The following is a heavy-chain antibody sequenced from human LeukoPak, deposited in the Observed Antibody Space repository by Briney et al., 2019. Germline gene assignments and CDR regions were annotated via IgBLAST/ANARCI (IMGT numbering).Heavy chain of an antibody. CDR2: IYYSGST. CDR1: GGSISSSSYY. Sequence: KSSEALSLTCTCSGGSISSSSYYWGWIRQPPGKGLEWVGRIYYSGSTYYNPSLKSRVTISVDTSKNQVFLKLSGVTAPDAVVYYCARRPRRSWYYFHSWGHGTLVTVSS. V-gene: IGHV4-39*01. CDR3: ARRPRRSWYYFHS. J-gene: IGHJ4*01. D-gene: IGHD6-13*01.